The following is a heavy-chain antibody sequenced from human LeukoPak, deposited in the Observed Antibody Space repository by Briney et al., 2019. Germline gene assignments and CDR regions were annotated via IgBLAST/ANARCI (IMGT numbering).Heavy chain of an antibody. D-gene: IGHD3-10*01. V-gene: IGHV4-4*07. Sequence: PSETLSLTCTVSGGSISSYYWSWIRQPAGKGLEWIGRIYTSGSTNYNPSLKSRVTISIDTSKNQFSLKLSSVTAADTAVYYCVSSGSGSYYHSFDYWGQGTLVTVSS. CDR1: GGSISSYY. CDR3: VSSGSGSYYHSFDY. J-gene: IGHJ4*02. CDR2: IYTSGST.